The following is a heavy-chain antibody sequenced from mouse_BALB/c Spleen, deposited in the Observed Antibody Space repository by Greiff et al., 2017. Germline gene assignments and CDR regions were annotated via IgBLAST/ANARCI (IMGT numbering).Heavy chain of an antibody. J-gene: IGHJ4*01. Sequence: EVKLMESGGGLVKPGGSLKLSCAASGFTFSSYAMSWVRQTPEKRLEWVASISSGGSTYYPDSVKGRFTISRDNARNILYLQMSSLRSEDTAMYYCASGNYYAMDDWGQGTSVTVSS. CDR2: ISSGGST. CDR1: GFTFSSYA. CDR3: ASGNYYAMDD. V-gene: IGHV5-6-5*01.